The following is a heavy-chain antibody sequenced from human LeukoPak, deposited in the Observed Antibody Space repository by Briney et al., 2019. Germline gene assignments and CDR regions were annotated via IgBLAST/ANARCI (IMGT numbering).Heavy chain of an antibody. Sequence: ASVKVSCKASGYTLTGYYMHWVRQAPGQGLEWMGWINPTSGGTKYAQKFQGRVTMTRDTFISTAYMELSRLRSDDTAVYYCARSQWLIDASIDYWGQGTLVTVSS. V-gene: IGHV1-2*02. CDR1: GYTLTGYY. D-gene: IGHD6-19*01. CDR2: INPTSGGT. CDR3: ARSQWLIDASIDY. J-gene: IGHJ4*02.